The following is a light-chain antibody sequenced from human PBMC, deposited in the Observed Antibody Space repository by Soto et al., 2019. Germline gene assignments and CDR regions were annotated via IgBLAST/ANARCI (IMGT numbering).Light chain of an antibody. J-gene: IGKJ5*01. CDR1: QSISSY. CDR2: AAS. V-gene: IGKV1-39*01. Sequence: DIQMTQSPSSLSASVGDRVTITCRASQSISSYLNWYQXKPGKAXXLXIYAASSLQSGVPSRFSGSGSGTDFTLTISSLQPEDFANYYCQQSYSTPSITFGQGTRLEIK. CDR3: QQSYSTPSIT.